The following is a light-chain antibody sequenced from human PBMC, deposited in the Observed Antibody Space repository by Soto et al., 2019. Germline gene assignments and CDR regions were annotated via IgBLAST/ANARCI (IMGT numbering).Light chain of an antibody. CDR3: QQSDNTPRT. CDR1: QSIGNY. J-gene: IGKJ1*01. Sequence: DIQMTQSPSSLSASVGDRVTITCRASQSIGNYLNWYQQKPGKAPKLLIYAASSLQSGVPSRFSGRGSGTDFTLTISSLQPKDFATYYCQQSDNTPRTFGQGTKVDMK. V-gene: IGKV1-39*01. CDR2: AAS.